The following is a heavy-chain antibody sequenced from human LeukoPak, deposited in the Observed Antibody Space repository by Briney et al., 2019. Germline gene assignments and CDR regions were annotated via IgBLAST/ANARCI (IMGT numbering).Heavy chain of an antibody. D-gene: IGHD1-1*01. J-gene: IGHJ5*02. CDR2: IIPIFGTA. Sequence: SVKVSCKASGGTFSSYAISWVRQAPGQGLEWMGGIIPIFGTANYAQKFQGRVTITADKSTSTAYMELSSLRSEDTAVYYCARAPGTLNWFDPWGQGTLVTVSS. V-gene: IGHV1-69*06. CDR1: GGTFSSYA. CDR3: ARAPGTLNWFDP.